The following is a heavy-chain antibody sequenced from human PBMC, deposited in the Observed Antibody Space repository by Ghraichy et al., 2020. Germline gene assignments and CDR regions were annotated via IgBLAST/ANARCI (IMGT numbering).Heavy chain of an antibody. CDR2: IWYDGSNK. D-gene: IGHD3-16*02. CDR3: ARRDRHLISSYYYYGMDV. Sequence: GGSLRLSCAASGFTFSSYGMHWVRQAPGKGLEWVAVIWYDGSNKYYADSVKGRFTISRDNSKNTLYLQMNSLRAEDTAVYYCARRDRHLISSYYYYGMDVWGQGTTVTVSS. V-gene: IGHV3-33*08. CDR1: GFTFSSYG. J-gene: IGHJ6*02.